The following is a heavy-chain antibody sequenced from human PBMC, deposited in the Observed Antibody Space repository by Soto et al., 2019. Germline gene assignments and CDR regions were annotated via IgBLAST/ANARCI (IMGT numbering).Heavy chain of an antibody. V-gene: IGHV3-74*01. Sequence: GGSLRLSCTVSGFTFSNYWMHWVRQAPGKGLVWVSRINSDGSSTTYAGSVTGRFTISGDNAKNTLYLQMSSLRAEDTAVYYCVRDLGSNWGQGTLVTVSS. CDR1: GFTFSNYW. CDR2: INSDGSST. J-gene: IGHJ4*02. CDR3: VRDLGSN. D-gene: IGHD3-10*01.